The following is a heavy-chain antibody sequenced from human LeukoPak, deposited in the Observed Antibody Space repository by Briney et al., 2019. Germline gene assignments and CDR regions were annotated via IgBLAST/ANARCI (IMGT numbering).Heavy chain of an antibody. V-gene: IGHV3-23*01. CDR2: ISGRGDST. D-gene: IGHD3-10*01. J-gene: IGHJ6*03. CDR3: AKHSGTFYIYYYVDV. CDR1: GFTFDNYA. Sequence: GGSLRLSCVASGFTFDNYAMSWVRQAPGEGLEWVSAISGRGDSTNYAGSVQGRFTISRDNSKNTLFLQLNFLRDEDTAVYYCAKHSGTFYIYYYVDVWGKGTTVTVSS.